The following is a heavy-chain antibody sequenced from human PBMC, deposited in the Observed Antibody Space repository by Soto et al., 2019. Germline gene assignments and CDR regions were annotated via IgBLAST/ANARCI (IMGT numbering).Heavy chain of an antibody. CDR3: ARGGGVGVAGSAAFDM. J-gene: IGHJ3*02. V-gene: IGHV1-2*02. CDR1: GYPVTAYY. Sequence: QLHLVHSGAVVKKPGASVTVSCSASGYPVTAYYMHWVRQAPGRGLEWMGGINPATGAAKYTQTFQGRGNMTRDTSTSTGFMEPSGPTSEETAGFYWARGGGVGVAGSAAFDMWGQGTLVTVSS. D-gene: IGHD3-3*01. CDR2: INPATGAA.